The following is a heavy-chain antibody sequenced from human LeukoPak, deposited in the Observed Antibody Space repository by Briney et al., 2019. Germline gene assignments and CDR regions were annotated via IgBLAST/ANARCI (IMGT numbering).Heavy chain of an antibody. Sequence: GGSLRLSCAASGFTFSDYWIDWVRQAPGQGLEWVANINTDGSTTNYVESVRGRFTISRDNTRNSLSLQTNNLRDEDTAVYYCARNRGGQQFDCWGQGTLLTVSS. CDR3: ARNRGGQQFDC. J-gene: IGHJ4*02. V-gene: IGHV3-7*01. D-gene: IGHD3-10*01. CDR1: GFTFSDYW. CDR2: INTDGSTT.